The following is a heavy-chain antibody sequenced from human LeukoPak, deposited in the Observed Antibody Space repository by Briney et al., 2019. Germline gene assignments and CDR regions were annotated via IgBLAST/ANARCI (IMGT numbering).Heavy chain of an antibody. CDR3: ARECSSTTCYTRSFDP. Sequence: NASETLSLTCTVSGYSISSGYYWGWIRQPPGKGLEWIGNIYHSGSTYYNPSLKSRVTMSRDTSKNQFSLNLNFVTATDTAVYYCARECSSTTCYTRSFDPWGQGTLVTVSS. D-gene: IGHD2-2*02. V-gene: IGHV4-38-2*02. J-gene: IGHJ5*02. CDR1: GYSISSGYY. CDR2: IYHSGST.